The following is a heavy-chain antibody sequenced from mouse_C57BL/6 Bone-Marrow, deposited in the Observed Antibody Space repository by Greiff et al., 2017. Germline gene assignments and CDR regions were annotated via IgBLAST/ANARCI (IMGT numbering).Heavy chain of an antibody. J-gene: IGHJ1*03. Sequence: DVMLVESGGGLVKPGGSLKLSCAASGFTFSSYTMSWVRQTPEKRLQWVAAISGGGGNPYYPDSVKGRFPISRDNDKNILYLQMSSLRSEDTALYYCSRQVTTVLATKYFDVWGTGTTVTVSS. CDR3: SRQVTTVLATKYFDV. V-gene: IGHV5-9*01. CDR1: GFTFSSYT. CDR2: ISGGGGNP. D-gene: IGHD1-1*01.